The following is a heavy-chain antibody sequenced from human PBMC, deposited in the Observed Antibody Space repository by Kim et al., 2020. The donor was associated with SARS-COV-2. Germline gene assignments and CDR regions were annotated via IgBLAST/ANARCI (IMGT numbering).Heavy chain of an antibody. J-gene: IGHJ4*02. CDR2: ISAYNGNT. D-gene: IGHD3-22*01. CDR1: GYTFTNYA. Sequence: ASVKVSCKASGYTFTNYAISWVRQAPGQGLEWMGWISAYNGNTNYAQKFQGRVTMTTDTSTSTAYMELRSLRSDDTAVYYCASGDSSYYYYTGDYWGQGTLVTVSS. V-gene: IGHV1-18*01. CDR3: ASGDSSYYYYTGDY.